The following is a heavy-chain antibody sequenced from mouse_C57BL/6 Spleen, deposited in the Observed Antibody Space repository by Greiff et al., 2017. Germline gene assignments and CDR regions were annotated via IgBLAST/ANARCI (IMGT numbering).Heavy chain of an antibody. CDR3: AREVYGNVDY. Sequence: QVQLQQSGAELVRPGTSVKVSCKASGYAFTNYLIEWVKKRPGQGLEWIGVINPGSGGTNYNEKFKGKATLTADKSSRTAYMQRSSLTSEDSAVYFCAREVYGNVDYWGQGTTRTVSA. V-gene: IGHV1-54*01. J-gene: IGHJ2*01. CDR2: INPGSGGT. D-gene: IGHD1-1*01. CDR1: GYAFTNYL.